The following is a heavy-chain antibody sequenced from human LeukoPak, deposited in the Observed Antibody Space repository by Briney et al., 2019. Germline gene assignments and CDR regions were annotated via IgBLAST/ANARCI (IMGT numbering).Heavy chain of an antibody. V-gene: IGHV3-53*01. CDR2: IYSGGNT. D-gene: IGHD5-24*01. J-gene: IGHJ6*02. Sequence: GGSLRLSCAASGFTVSSNYMSWVRQAPGKGLEWVSVIYSGGNTYYADSVKGRFTISRDNSKNTLYLQMNSLRAEDTAVYYCARDRNYLYGMDVWGQGTWSPSP. CDR1: GFTVSSNY. CDR3: ARDRNYLYGMDV.